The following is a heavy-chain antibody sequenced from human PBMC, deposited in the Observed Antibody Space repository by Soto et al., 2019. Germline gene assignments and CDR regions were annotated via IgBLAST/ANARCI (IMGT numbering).Heavy chain of an antibody. CDR3: AKGLINGRWYAED. CDR2: ITDSGTGT. V-gene: IGHV3-23*01. Sequence: EVHLLESGGGLVHPGESLRLSCGASGFTFSSCVMTWVRQAPGKGLEWVSCITDSGTGTYYADSVKGRFTISRENSKNKMYLQMNNLRAEDTGVYYCAKGLINGRWYAEDWGQGTLVTVSS. CDR1: GFTFSSCV. D-gene: IGHD6-13*01. J-gene: IGHJ4*02.